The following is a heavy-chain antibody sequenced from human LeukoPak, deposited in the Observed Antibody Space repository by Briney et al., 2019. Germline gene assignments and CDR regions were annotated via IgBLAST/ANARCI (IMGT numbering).Heavy chain of an antibody. D-gene: IGHD5-18*01. CDR3: ASQRGYSYGYLDY. CDR2: IIPIFGTA. V-gene: IGHV1-69*13. Sequence: SVKVSCKASGGTFSSYAISWVRQAPGQGLEWMGGIIPIFGTANYAQKFQGRVTITADESTSTAYMELSSLRSEDTAVYYCASQRGYSYGYLDYWGQGTLVTVSS. CDR1: GGTFSSYA. J-gene: IGHJ4*02.